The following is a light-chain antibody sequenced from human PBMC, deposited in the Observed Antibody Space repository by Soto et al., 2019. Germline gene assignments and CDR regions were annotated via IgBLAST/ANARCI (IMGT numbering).Light chain of an antibody. CDR3: QQYNNWPRT. CDR1: QTIGSTY. J-gene: IGKJ1*01. V-gene: IGKV3-15*01. Sequence: EIVLTQSPGTLSLSPGETATLSCRASQTIGSTYLAWYQQKPGQAPRLLISGASTGATGIPARFSGSGSGTEFTLTISSLQSEDFAVYYCQQYNNWPRTFGQGTKVDI. CDR2: GAS.